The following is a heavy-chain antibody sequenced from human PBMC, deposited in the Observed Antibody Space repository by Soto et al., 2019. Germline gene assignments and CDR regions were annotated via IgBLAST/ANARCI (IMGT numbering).Heavy chain of an antibody. Sequence: QVQLQESGPGLVKPSETLSLTCTVSGGSISSYYWSWIRQPPGKGLEWIGCFYYSGSTNDNPPLKIRVTISVDTSKKQFSLKMSSVTAADTAVYDCARGGWKLFDYWGQGTLVTVSS. CDR2: FYYSGST. J-gene: IGHJ4*02. CDR1: GGSISSYY. CDR3: ARGGWKLFDY. V-gene: IGHV4-59*01. D-gene: IGHD6-19*01.